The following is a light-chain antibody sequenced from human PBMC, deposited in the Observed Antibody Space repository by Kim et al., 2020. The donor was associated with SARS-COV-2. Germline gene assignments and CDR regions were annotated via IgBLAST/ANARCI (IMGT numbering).Light chain of an antibody. CDR2: KAS. Sequence: DIQMTQSPSIVSASVGERVTITCRASQSLSGWLAWYQQKPGRAPKLLICKASSLESGVPSRFSGSGFATEFTLTIFNLQPEDSATYHCQQYNSYPISFGEGTKVDIK. CDR3: QQYNSYPIS. V-gene: IGKV1-5*03. CDR1: QSLSGW. J-gene: IGKJ1*01.